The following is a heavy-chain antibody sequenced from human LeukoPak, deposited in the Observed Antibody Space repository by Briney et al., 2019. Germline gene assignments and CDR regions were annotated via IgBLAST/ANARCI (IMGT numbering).Heavy chain of an antibody. CDR1: GFTFSSYA. Sequence: GGSLRLSCAASGFTFSSYAMRWVRQAPGKGLEWVAVISYDGSNKYYADSVKGRFTISRDNSKNTLYLQMNSLRAEDTAVYYCARDYNIAVAGLDYWGQGTLVTVSS. J-gene: IGHJ4*02. D-gene: IGHD6-19*01. V-gene: IGHV3-30-3*01. CDR2: ISYDGSNK. CDR3: ARDYNIAVAGLDY.